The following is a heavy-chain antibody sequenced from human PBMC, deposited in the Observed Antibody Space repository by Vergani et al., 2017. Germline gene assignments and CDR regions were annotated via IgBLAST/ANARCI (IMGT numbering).Heavy chain of an antibody. V-gene: IGHV1-8*01. D-gene: IGHD2-15*01. CDR2: MNPNSGNT. Sequence: QVQLVQSGAEVKKPGALVKVSCKASGYIVTSYDINWVRQATGQGLEWMGWMNPNSGNTGYAQKFQGRVTMTRNTSISTAYMELSSLRSEDTAVYYCARGLWLVAATPIGGYWGQGTLVTVSS. CDR1: GYIVTSYD. J-gene: IGHJ4*02. CDR3: ARGLWLVAATPIGGY.